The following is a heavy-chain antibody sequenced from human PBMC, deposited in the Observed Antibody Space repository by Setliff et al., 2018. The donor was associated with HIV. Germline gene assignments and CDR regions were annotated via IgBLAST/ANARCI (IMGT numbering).Heavy chain of an antibody. CDR2: IKTDGSTT. Sequence: GSLRLSCAASGFTFDDYAMYWVRQAPGKGLVWVSRIKTDGSTTTYADSVKGRFTISRDNAKNTLYLQMNSLRAEDTAVYYCASPSASYSSSWYAAYWGQGALVTVSS. V-gene: IGHV3-74*01. CDR1: GFTFDDYA. J-gene: IGHJ4*01. CDR3: ASPSASYSSSWYAAY. D-gene: IGHD6-13*01.